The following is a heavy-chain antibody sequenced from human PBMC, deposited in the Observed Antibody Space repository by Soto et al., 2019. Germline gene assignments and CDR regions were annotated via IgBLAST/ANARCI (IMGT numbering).Heavy chain of an antibody. D-gene: IGHD2-2*01. CDR1: GGTFSSYT. CDR3: ARRVGYCSSTSCYEYYFAY. J-gene: IGHJ4*02. CDR2: IIPILGIA. Sequence: QVQLVQSGAEVKKPGSSVKVSCKASGGTFSSYTISWVRQAPGQGLEWMGRIIPILGIANYAQKFQGRVTITEDKSTSTVYMELRSLRSEYTAVYYCARRVGYCSSTSCYEYYFAYWGQGTLVTVSS. V-gene: IGHV1-69*02.